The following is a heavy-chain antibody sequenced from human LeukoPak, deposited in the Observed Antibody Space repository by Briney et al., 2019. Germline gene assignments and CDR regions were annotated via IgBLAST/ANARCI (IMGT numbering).Heavy chain of an antibody. D-gene: IGHD6-19*01. J-gene: IGHJ4*02. CDR2: IYSSGST. CDR3: ARFKSSGWYYFDY. CDR1: GGSISSFY. Sequence: SETLSLTCTVSGGSISSFYWSWIRQPPGKGLEWIGYIYSSGSTNYNPSLKSRVTISVDTSKNQFSLKLRSVTAADSAVYYCARFKSSGWYYFDYWGQGTLVTVSS. V-gene: IGHV4-59*01.